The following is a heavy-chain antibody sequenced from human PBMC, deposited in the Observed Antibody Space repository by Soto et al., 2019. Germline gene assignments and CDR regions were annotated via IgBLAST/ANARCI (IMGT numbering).Heavy chain of an antibody. D-gene: IGHD3-22*01. Sequence: GGSLRLSCAASGFTFSSYWMHWVRQAPGKGLVWVSRINSDGSSTSYADSVKGRFTISRDNAKNTLYLQMNSLRAEDTAVYYCASGRVTMIVGVDVWGQGTTVTVSS. V-gene: IGHV3-74*01. CDR1: GFTFSSYW. CDR3: ASGRVTMIVGVDV. CDR2: INSDGSST. J-gene: IGHJ6*02.